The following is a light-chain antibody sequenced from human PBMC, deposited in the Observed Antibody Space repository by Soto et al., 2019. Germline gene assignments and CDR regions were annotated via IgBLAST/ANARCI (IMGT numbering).Light chain of an antibody. V-gene: IGKV3-15*01. J-gene: IGKJ1*01. CDR2: GAS. CDR1: QTVAGSY. CDR3: QQYNNWPPAWT. Sequence: VLTQSPATLSLSPGERATLSCRASQTVAGSYLAWYQQKPGQAPRLLIYGASSRATGIPARFSGSGSGTQFTLTISSLQSEDFAVYYCQQYNNWPPAWTFGQGTKVDIK.